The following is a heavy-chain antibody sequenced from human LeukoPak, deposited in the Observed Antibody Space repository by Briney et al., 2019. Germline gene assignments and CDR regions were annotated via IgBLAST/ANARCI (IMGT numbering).Heavy chain of an antibody. J-gene: IGHJ4*02. Sequence: GGSLRLSCAASGFTFDDYAMHWVRQAPGKGLEWVSGISRNSGSIGYADSVKGRFTISRDNAKNSLYLQMNSLRAEDTALYYCAKDGSYDFWSGYYLNWGQGTLVTVSS. V-gene: IGHV3-9*01. CDR1: GFTFDDYA. CDR2: ISRNSGSI. D-gene: IGHD3-3*01. CDR3: AKDGSYDFWSGYYLN.